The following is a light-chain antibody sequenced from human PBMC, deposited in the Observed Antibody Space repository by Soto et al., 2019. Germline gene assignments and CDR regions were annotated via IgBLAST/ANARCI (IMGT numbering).Light chain of an antibody. CDR2: EVS. CDR1: SSDVGSYNL. CDR3: CSYAGSSTFYV. V-gene: IGLV2-23*02. J-gene: IGLJ1*01. Sequence: QSVLTQPASVSGPPGQSITISCTGTSSDVGSYNLVSWYQQHPGKAPKLMIYEVSKRPSGVSNRFSGSKSGNTASLTISGLQAEDEADYHCCSYAGSSTFYVFGTGTKVTVL.